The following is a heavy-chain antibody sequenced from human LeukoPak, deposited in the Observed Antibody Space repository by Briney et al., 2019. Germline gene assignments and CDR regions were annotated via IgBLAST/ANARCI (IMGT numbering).Heavy chain of an antibody. Sequence: GGSLRLSCAASGFTFSSYAMSWVRQAPGKGLEWVSAISGSGGSTYYADSVKGRFTISRDNSKNTLYLQMNSPRAEDTAVYYCAKDQGDTIFGVVIISSDYWGQGTLVTVSS. D-gene: IGHD3-3*01. CDR3: AKDQGDTIFGVVIISSDY. CDR1: GFTFSSYA. V-gene: IGHV3-23*01. CDR2: ISGSGGST. J-gene: IGHJ4*02.